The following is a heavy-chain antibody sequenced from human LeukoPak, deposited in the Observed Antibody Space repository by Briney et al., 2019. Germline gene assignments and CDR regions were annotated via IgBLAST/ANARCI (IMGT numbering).Heavy chain of an antibody. V-gene: IGHV3-48*01. Sequence: GGSLRLSCAASGFTFSSYSMNWVRQAPGKGLEWVSYISSSSSTIYYADSVKGRFTISRDNSKNTLYLQMNSLRAEDTTVYYCARGLRYFDWLPQYYFDYWGQGTLVTVSS. D-gene: IGHD3-9*01. J-gene: IGHJ4*02. CDR3: ARGLRYFDWLPQYYFDY. CDR2: ISSSSSTI. CDR1: GFTFSSYS.